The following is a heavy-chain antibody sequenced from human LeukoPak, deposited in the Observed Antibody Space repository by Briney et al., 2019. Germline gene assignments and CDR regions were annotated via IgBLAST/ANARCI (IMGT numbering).Heavy chain of an antibody. CDR1: GGSISNYY. Sequence: PSETLSLTCTVSGGSISNYYWSWIRQPPGKGLEWVGYIYYSGSTNYNPSLKSRVTISVDTSKNQFSLKLSSVTAADTAVYYCARDAFDIWGQGTMVTVSS. V-gene: IGHV4-59*08. CDR3: ARDAFDI. CDR2: IYYSGST. J-gene: IGHJ3*02.